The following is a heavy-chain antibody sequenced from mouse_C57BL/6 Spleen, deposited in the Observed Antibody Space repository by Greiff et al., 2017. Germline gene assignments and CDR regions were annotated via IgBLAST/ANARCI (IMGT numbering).Heavy chain of an antibody. CDR2: IYPGSGST. Sequence: QVQLQQPGAELVKPGASVTMSCKASGYTFTSYWITWVKQRPGQGLEWIGDIYPGSGSTNYNEKFKSKATLTVDTSSSTAYMKLSSLTSEDSAVYYWARKCYVYDDGGFAYWGQGTLVTVSA. V-gene: IGHV1-55*01. CDR1: GYTFTSYW. D-gene: IGHD1-1*01. CDR3: ARKCYVYDDGGFAY. J-gene: IGHJ3*01.